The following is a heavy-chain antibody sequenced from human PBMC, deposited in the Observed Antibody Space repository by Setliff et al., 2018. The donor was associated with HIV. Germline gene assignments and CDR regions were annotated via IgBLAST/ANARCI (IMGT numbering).Heavy chain of an antibody. CDR2: IKEDGSEK. J-gene: IGHJ3*01. CDR3: ARGPQQTGWYGGACDV. V-gene: IGHV3-7*03. CDR1: GFTFSGYW. D-gene: IGHD6-19*01. Sequence: PGGSLRLSCTASGFTFSGYWMSWVRQAPGKGLEWVANIKEDGSEKYNVDSVKGRFTISRDNANNSLYLQLNGLRAEDTAVDYCARGPQQTGWYGGACDVWGQGTMVTVSS.